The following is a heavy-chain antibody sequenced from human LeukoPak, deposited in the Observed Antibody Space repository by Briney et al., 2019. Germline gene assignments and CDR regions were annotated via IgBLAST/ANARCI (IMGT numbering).Heavy chain of an antibody. D-gene: IGHD3-22*01. CDR2: ITSRGEST. Sequence: GGSLRLSCAASGFTFSIYAMSWVRQAPGKGLQRVSSITSRGESTWYVDSVKVRFTITRDNSENTLYLQMHSLRAEDTAVYYCARDRPNYYGSDGHYYRRDGDYWGRGTLVSVSS. V-gene: IGHV3-23*01. J-gene: IGHJ4*02. CDR3: ARDRPNYYGSDGHYYRRDGDY. CDR1: GFTFSIYA.